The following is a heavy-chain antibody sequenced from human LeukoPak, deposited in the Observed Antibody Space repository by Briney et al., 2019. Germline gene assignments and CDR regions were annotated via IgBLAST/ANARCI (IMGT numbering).Heavy chain of an antibody. J-gene: IGHJ4*02. Sequence: SVKVSCKASGGTFSSYTISWVRQAPGQGLEWMGRIIPILGIANYAQKFQGRVTITADKSTSTAYMELSSLRSEDTAVYYCASPPDYYDSSGYYLYYWGQGTLVTVSS. CDR2: IIPILGIA. D-gene: IGHD3-22*01. CDR1: GGTFSSYT. CDR3: ASPPDYYDSSGYYLYY. V-gene: IGHV1-69*02.